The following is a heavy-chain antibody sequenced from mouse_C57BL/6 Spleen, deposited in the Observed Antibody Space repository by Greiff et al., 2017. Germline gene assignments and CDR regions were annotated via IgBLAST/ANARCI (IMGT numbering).Heavy chain of an antibody. CDR2: IYPGDGDT. CDR1: GYAFSSSW. J-gene: IGHJ3*01. D-gene: IGHD1-1*02. CDR3: ARYDYESWFAY. V-gene: IGHV1-82*01. Sequence: QVQLQQSGPELVKPGASVKISCKASGYAFSSSWMNWVKQRPGKGLEWIGRIYPGDGDTNYNGKFKGKATLTADKSSSTAYMQLSSLTSEDSAVYFCARYDYESWFAYWGQGTLVTVSA.